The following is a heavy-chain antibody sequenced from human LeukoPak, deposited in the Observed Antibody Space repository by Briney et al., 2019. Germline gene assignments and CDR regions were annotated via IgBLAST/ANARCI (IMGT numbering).Heavy chain of an antibody. CDR3: ARVSLAYESGAYHSSRFDF. Sequence: ASVKVSCKAAGYSLTDYYMHWGRQAPGQGGGWMGWINTKSVCTQYAHNLHRLLTIPSHPSISTAYMELTRLTSDPTAVYYCARVSLAYESGAYHSSRFDFWGQGTLVTVSS. J-gene: IGHJ4*02. D-gene: IGHD3-22*01. V-gene: IGHV1-2*02. CDR2: INTKSVCT. CDR1: GYSLTDYY.